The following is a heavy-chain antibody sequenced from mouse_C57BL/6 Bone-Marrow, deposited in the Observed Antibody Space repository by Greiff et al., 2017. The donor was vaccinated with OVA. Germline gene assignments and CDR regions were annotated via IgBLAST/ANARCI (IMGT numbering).Heavy chain of an antibody. Sequence: VQLQQSGSELRSPGSSVKLSCKDFDSEVFPIAYMSWVRQKPGHGFEWIGGILPSIGRTIYGEKFEDEATLDADTLSNTAYLELNSLTSEDSAIYYCARYGYGSSPYYAMDYWGQGTSVTVSS. J-gene: IGHJ4*01. CDR1: DSEVFPIAY. V-gene: IGHV15-2*01. CDR3: ARYGYGSSPYYAMDY. D-gene: IGHD1-1*01. CDR2: ILPSIGRT.